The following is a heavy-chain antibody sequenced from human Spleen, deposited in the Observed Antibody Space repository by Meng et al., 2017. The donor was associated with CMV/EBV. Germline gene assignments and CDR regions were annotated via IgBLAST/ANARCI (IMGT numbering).Heavy chain of an antibody. V-gene: IGHV3-7*01. J-gene: IGHJ4*02. D-gene: IGHD2-2*01. CDR1: GFTFSSYA. CDR3: ASEGVETTSKRYFDY. Sequence: LSLTCAASGFTFSSYAMSWVRQAPGKGLEWVANIMQDGSEKYYVDSVKGRFTISRDNAKNSLFLQMNSLRADDTAIYYCASEGVETTSKRYFDYWGRGTLVTVSS. CDR2: IMQDGSEK.